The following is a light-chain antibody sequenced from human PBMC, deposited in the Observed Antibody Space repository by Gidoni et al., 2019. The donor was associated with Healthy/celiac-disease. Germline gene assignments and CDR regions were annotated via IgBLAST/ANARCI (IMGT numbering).Light chain of an antibody. CDR1: QSVSSSY. J-gene: IGKJ1*01. CDR2: GAS. Sequence: ELVLTQSPGTLSLSPGERATLSCRAIQSVSSSYLAWYQQKPGQAPRLLIYGASSRATGIPDRFSGSGSGTDFTLTISRLEPEDFAVYYCQQYGSSRWTFGQGTKVEIK. V-gene: IGKV3-20*01. CDR3: QQYGSSRWT.